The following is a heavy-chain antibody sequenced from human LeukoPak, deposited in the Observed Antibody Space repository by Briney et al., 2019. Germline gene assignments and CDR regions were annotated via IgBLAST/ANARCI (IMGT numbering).Heavy chain of an antibody. CDR1: GFTVSSNY. D-gene: IGHD2/OR15-2a*01. J-gene: IGHJ5*02. V-gene: IGHV3-53*01. CDR3: AKDRGITLTNWFDP. Sequence: PGGSLRLSCAASGFTVSSNYMSWVRQAPGKGLEWVSVIYSGGSTYYADSVKGRFTISRDNSKNTLYLQMNSLRAEDTAVYYCAKDRGITLTNWFDPWGQGTLVTVSS. CDR2: IYSGGST.